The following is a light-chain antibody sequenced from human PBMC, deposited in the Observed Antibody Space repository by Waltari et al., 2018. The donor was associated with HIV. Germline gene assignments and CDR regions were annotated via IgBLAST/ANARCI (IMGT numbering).Light chain of an antibody. Sequence: QSVLTQPPSASGTPGQSVTISCSGNSSNIESNFVSWYQQVPGAAPKLLIYNSDQRPSGVPDRFSGSKSGSSASLAISGLRSEDEADYYCAAWDDSLGDGFFGGGTKLTVL. J-gene: IGLJ2*01. CDR2: NSD. CDR3: AAWDDSLGDGF. CDR1: SSNIESNF. V-gene: IGLV1-47*02.